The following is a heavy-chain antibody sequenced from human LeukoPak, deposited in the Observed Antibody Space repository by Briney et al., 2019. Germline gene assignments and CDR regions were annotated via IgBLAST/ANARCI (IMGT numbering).Heavy chain of an antibody. J-gene: IGHJ4*02. CDR3: ARGRCVGSTNCYYFDY. V-gene: IGHV1-8*03. D-gene: IGHD2-2*01. CDR1: GGTFSSYA. CDR2: MNPNNGDT. Sequence: GASVKVSCKASGGTFSSYAISWVRQATGQGLEWMGWMNPNNGDTGYAQKFQGRVTITRDTSASTAYMELSSLRSEDTAVYYCARGRCVGSTNCYYFDYWGQGTLVTVSS.